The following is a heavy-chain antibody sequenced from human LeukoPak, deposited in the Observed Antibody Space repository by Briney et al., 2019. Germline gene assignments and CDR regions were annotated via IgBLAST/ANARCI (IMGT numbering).Heavy chain of an antibody. CDR2: ICHNGRT. Sequence: SGTLSLTCTVSGDSISSIYWWIWVRQPPGKGLEWIGEICHNGRTNYNPSLKSRVTISVDKSKNQFSLKLSSVTAADTAVYYCARDRAPPGQWLFDYWGQGTLVTVSS. J-gene: IGHJ4*02. CDR3: ARDRAPPGQWLFDY. D-gene: IGHD6-19*01. CDR1: GDSISSIYW. V-gene: IGHV4-4*02.